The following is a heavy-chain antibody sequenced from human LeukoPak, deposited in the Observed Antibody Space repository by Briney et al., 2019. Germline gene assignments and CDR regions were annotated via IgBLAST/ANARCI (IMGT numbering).Heavy chain of an antibody. D-gene: IGHD4-17*01. CDR1: GFSFSGYE. V-gene: IGHV3-48*03. J-gene: IGHJ4*02. CDR3: ASKERYGDSPDY. CDR2: ISSSGSTI. Sequence: PGGSLRLSCAASGFSFSGYEMNWVRQAPGKGPAWVSYISSSGSTIYYADSVKGRFTISRDNAKNSLYLQMNSLRAEDTAVYYCASKERYGDSPDYWGQGTLVTVSS.